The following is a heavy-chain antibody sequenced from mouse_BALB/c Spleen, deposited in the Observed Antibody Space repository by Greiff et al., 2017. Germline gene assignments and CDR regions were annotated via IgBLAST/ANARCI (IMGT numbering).Heavy chain of an antibody. CDR1: GFSLTSYG. CDR3: ARETYITTALYYAMDY. CDR2: IWAGGST. J-gene: IGHJ4*01. D-gene: IGHD1-2*01. V-gene: IGHV2-9*02. Sequence: VQLVESGPGLVAPSQSLSITCTVSGFSLTSYGVHWVRQPPGKGLEWLGVIWAGGSTNYNSALMSRLSISKDNSKSQVFLKMNSLQTDDTAMYYCARETYITTALYYAMDYWGQGTSVTVSS.